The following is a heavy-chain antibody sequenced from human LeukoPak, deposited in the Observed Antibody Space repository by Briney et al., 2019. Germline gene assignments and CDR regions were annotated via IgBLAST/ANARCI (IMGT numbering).Heavy chain of an antibody. D-gene: IGHD6-19*01. V-gene: IGHV1-18*01. CDR3: ARGGSSGWRTPTDDY. J-gene: IGHJ4*02. Sequence: ASVKVSCKSSVYTFTSYGISGGRQAPGQGLEWMGWSSAYNGNTNYAQKVQGRVTMTTDTSTNTAYMALRSLSSDDTAVYYCARGGSSGWRTPTDDYWGQGTLVTISS. CDR1: VYTFTSYG. CDR2: SSAYNGNT.